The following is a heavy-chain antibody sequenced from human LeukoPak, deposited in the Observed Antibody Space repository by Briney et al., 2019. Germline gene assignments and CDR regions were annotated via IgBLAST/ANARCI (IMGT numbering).Heavy chain of an antibody. D-gene: IGHD1-20*01. V-gene: IGHV3-48*03. CDR3: ARGITGTTEGGAFDI. Sequence: PGGSLRLSCAASGFTFSSYEMNWVRQAPGKGLEWVSYISSSGSTIYYADSVKGRFTISRDNAKNSLYLQMNSLRAEDTAVYYCARGITGTTEGGAFDIWGQGTMVTVSS. J-gene: IGHJ3*02. CDR1: GFTFSSYE. CDR2: ISSSGSTI.